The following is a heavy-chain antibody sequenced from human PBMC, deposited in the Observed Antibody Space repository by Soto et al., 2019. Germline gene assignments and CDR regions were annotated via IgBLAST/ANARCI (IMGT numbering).Heavy chain of an antibody. CDR1: GGSFSGHY. CDR2: INRGGRT. Sequence: PSETLSLTCAVYGGSFSGHYWTWIRQVPGKGLEWIGEINRGGRTNHNPSLKSRVTISVDTSKNQFSLKLISVTAADTAVYYCARIDSVSGIYYFDYWGQGTLVTVSS. J-gene: IGHJ4*02. V-gene: IGHV4-34*01. CDR3: ARIDSVSGIYYFDY. D-gene: IGHD1-26*01.